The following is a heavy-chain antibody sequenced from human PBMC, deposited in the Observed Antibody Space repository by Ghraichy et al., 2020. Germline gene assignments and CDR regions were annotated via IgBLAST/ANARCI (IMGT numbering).Heavy chain of an antibody. CDR2: ISGSGGST. CDR3: AKSDQLLPLYGMDV. Sequence: GESLNISCAASGLTFSRCAMSWVRQAPGKGLEWVSAISGSGGSTYDADSVKGRFTISRDNSKNTLYLQMNSLRAEDTAVYYSAKSDQLLPLYGMDVWGQGTTVTVSS. J-gene: IGHJ6*02. CDR1: GLTFSRCA. D-gene: IGHD2-2*01. V-gene: IGHV3-23*01.